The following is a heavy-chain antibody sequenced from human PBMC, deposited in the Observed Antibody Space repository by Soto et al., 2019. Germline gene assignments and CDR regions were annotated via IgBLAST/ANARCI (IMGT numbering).Heavy chain of an antibody. CDR2: ISGSGFKK. D-gene: IGHD1-26*01. Sequence: DVQLLESGGGLVQPGGSLRLSCVASGFSFSANAMTWVRQAPGKGLEWVASISGSGFKKYYADSVKGRFTISRDNSKSTVYLELNNLSAEDTAVYHCAKNQGVELVPLATVDWFDPWGQGSVVTVSS. J-gene: IGHJ5*02. CDR3: AKNQGVELVPLATVDWFDP. V-gene: IGHV3-23*01. CDR1: GFSFSANA.